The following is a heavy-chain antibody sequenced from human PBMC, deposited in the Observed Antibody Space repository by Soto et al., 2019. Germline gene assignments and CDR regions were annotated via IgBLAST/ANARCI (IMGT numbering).Heavy chain of an antibody. J-gene: IGHJ4*02. CDR3: ARDPVGYDSSGYYFNGYFDY. CDR1: GYTLTELS. D-gene: IGHD3-22*01. CDR2: IWYDGSNK. V-gene: IGHV3-33*01. Sequence: SCKVSGYTLTELSMHWVRQAPGKGLEWVAVIWYDGSNKYYADSVKGRFTISRDNSKNTLYLQMNSLRAEDTAVYYCARDPVGYDSSGYYFNGYFDYWGQGTLVTVSS.